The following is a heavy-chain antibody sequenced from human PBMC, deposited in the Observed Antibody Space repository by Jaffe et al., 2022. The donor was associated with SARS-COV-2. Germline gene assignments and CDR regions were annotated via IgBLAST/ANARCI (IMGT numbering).Heavy chain of an antibody. Sequence: QVQLVQSGAEVKKPGASVKVSCKASGYTFTSYYMHWVRQAPGQGLEWMGIINPSGGSTSYAQKFQGRVTMTRDTSTSTVYMELSSLRSEDTAVYYCARDGGSSWANYSYYYYYYGMDVWGQGTTVTVSS. CDR1: GYTFTSYY. J-gene: IGHJ6*02. V-gene: IGHV1-46*01. D-gene: IGHD6-13*01. CDR2: INPSGGST. CDR3: ARDGGSSWANYSYYYYYYGMDV.